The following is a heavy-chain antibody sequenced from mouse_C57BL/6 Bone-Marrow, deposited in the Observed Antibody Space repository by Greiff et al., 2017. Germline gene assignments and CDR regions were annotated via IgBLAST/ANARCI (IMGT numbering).Heavy chain of an antibody. Sequence: EVKLQESGPELVKPGASVKISCKASGYSFTDYNMNWVKQSNGKSLEWIGVINTNYGTTSYNQKFKGKATLTVDQSSSTAYMQLNSLTSEASAVYCCAREDGYYAMDYWGQGTSVTVSS. CDR1: GYSFTDYN. D-gene: IGHD2-3*01. V-gene: IGHV1-39*01. CDR2: INTNYGTT. J-gene: IGHJ4*01. CDR3: AREDGYYAMDY.